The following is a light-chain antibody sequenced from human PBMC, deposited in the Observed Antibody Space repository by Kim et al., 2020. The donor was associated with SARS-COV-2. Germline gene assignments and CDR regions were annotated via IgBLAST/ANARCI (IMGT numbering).Light chain of an antibody. J-gene: IGKJ1*01. Sequence: DIVMTQSPDSLAVSLGARATINCKSSQSLLYTSNNKNYLAWYQQKPGQSPKLLIYWASTRESGVPDRFSGSGSGTDFTLTISSLQAEDVALYYCQQFYSTPPTFGQGTKVDIK. CDR2: WAS. CDR3: QQFYSTPPT. CDR1: QSLLYTSNNKNY. V-gene: IGKV4-1*01.